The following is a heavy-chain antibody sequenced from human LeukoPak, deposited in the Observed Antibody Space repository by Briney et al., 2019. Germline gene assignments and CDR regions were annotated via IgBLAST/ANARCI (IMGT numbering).Heavy chain of an antibody. V-gene: IGHV4-59*01. Sequence: KPSETLSLTCTVSGGSISSYYWSWIRQPPGKGLEWIGYIYYSGSTNYNPSLKSRVTISVDTSKNQFSLKLSSVTAADTAVYYCARDGGAGPYYFDYWGQGTLVTVSS. J-gene: IGHJ4*02. D-gene: IGHD2-21*01. CDR3: ARDGGAGPYYFDY. CDR2: IYYSGST. CDR1: GGSISSYY.